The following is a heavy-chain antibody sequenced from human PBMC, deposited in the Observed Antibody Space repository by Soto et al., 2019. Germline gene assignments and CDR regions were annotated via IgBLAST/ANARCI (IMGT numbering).Heavy chain of an antibody. CDR1: GYTFTSYW. CDR3: ARQAYHYDTYSFGY. V-gene: IGHV5-51*01. CDR2: IYPSNSET. J-gene: IGHJ4*02. D-gene: IGHD3-22*01. Sequence: PGESLKISCKAPGYTFTSYWIGWVRQMPGKGLEWMGIIYPSNSETRFSPSFQGQVTLSADKSIFTAYLQWSSLKASDTAIYYCARQAYHYDTYSFGYWGQGTLVTVSS.